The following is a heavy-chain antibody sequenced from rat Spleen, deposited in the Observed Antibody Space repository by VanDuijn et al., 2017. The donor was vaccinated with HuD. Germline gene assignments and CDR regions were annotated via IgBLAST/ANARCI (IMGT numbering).Heavy chain of an antibody. V-gene: IGHV5-25*01. J-gene: IGHJ4*01. Sequence: EVQLVESGGDLVQPGRSLKLSCAASGFTFSNYDMAWVRQAPTKGLEWVASISTGGGNTYYRDSVKGRFTISRDNAKSTLYLQMNSLRSEDTATYYCTRDEDSSYLMDAWGQGASVTVSS. CDR2: ISTGGGNT. D-gene: IGHD1-2*01. CDR1: GFTFSNYD. CDR3: TRDEDSSYLMDA.